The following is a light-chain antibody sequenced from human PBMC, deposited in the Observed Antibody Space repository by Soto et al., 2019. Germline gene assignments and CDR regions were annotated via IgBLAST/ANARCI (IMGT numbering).Light chain of an antibody. Sequence: EMVLTRSPGTLSLSPGERATLSCRASQSVGTSYLAWYQQKPGQAPRLLMFGASNRATGIPDRFSGSGSGTDFTLTISRLEPEDFAVYYCQQYGSSPRTFGQGTKVDIK. CDR3: QQYGSSPRT. CDR1: QSVGTSY. CDR2: GAS. V-gene: IGKV3-20*01. J-gene: IGKJ1*01.